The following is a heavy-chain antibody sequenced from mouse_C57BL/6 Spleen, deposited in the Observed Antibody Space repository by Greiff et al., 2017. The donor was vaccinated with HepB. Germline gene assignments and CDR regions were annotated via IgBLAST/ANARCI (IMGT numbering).Heavy chain of an antibody. CDR2: INPSTGGT. J-gene: IGHJ2*01. Sequence: EVQVVESGPELVKPGASVKISCKASGYSFTGYYMNWVKQSPEKSLEWIGEINPSTGGTTYNQKFKAKATLTVDKSSSTAYMQLKSLTSEDSAVYYCASGSSDYWGQGTTLTVSS. CDR3: ASGSSDY. CDR1: GYSFTGYY. V-gene: IGHV1-42*01.